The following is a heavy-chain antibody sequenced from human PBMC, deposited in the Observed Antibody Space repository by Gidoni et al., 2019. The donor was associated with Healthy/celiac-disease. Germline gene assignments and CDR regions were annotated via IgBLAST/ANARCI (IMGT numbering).Heavy chain of an antibody. Sequence: EVQLVESGGGLIQPGGSLRLSCAASGFTVSSNYMSWVRQAPRKGLEGGSVIYSGGSTYYADSVKGRFTISRDNSKNTLYLQMNSLRAEDTAVYYCARDRNYGDYVFDYWGQGTLVTVSS. CDR3: ARDRNYGDYVFDY. CDR2: IYSGGST. D-gene: IGHD4-17*01. J-gene: IGHJ4*02. CDR1: GFTVSSNY. V-gene: IGHV3-53*01.